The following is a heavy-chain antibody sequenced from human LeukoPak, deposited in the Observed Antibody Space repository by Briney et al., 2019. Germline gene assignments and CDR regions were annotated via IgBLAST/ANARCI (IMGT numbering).Heavy chain of an antibody. CDR1: GFTFSSYS. CDR3: ARDRYPVDFWSGSDAFDI. CDR2: ISSSSSTI. Sequence: GGSLRLSCAASGFTFSSYSMNWVRQAPGKGLEWVSYISSSSSTIYYADSVKGRFTISRDNAKNSLYLQMNSLRAEDTAVYYCARDRYPVDFWSGSDAFDIWGQGTMVTVSS. D-gene: IGHD3-3*01. J-gene: IGHJ3*02. V-gene: IGHV3-48*01.